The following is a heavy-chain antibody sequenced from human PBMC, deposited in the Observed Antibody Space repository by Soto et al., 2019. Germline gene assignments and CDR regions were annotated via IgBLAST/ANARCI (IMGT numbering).Heavy chain of an antibody. CDR3: ARDRRGYDSSGYYHPFDY. V-gene: IGHV3-30-3*01. CDR1: GFTFSSYA. CDR2: ISYDGSNK. D-gene: IGHD3-22*01. J-gene: IGHJ4*02. Sequence: QVQLVESGGGVVQPGRSLRLSCAASGFTFSSYAMHWVRQAPGKGLEWVAVISYDGSNKYYADSVKGRFTISRDNSKNTLYLQMNSLRAEDTAVYYCARDRRGYDSSGYYHPFDYWGQGTLVTVSS.